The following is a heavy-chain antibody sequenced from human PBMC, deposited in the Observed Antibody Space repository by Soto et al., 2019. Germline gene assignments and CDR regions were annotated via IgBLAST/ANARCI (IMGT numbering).Heavy chain of an antibody. V-gene: IGHV3-30*18. Sequence: QVQLVESGGGVVQPGRSLRPSCAASGFTFSNYGMHWVRQPPGKGLEWVALISYDGSQKSYADAVKGRFTVSRDNSKNTVYLQMNSLSGEDTAVYYCAKDDYAEYGLYDYWGQGTLVTVSS. D-gene: IGHD4-17*01. CDR2: ISYDGSQK. CDR3: AKDDYAEYGLYDY. CDR1: GFTFSNYG. J-gene: IGHJ4*02.